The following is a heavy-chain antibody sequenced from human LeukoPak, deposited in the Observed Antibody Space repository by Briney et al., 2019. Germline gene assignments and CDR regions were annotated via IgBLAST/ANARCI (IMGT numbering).Heavy chain of an antibody. CDR2: INPNSGGT. CDR1: GCTFTGYY. V-gene: IGHV1-2*02. Sequence: ASVKVSCKASGCTFTGYYRHWVRQAPGQGLEWMGWINPNSGGTNNAQKFQGRVTMTRGTSISTAHMELSRLRSDDTGVYYCAREVVAAPLFYFDYWGQGTLVTVSS. D-gene: IGHD2-15*01. J-gene: IGHJ4*02. CDR3: AREVVAAPLFYFDY.